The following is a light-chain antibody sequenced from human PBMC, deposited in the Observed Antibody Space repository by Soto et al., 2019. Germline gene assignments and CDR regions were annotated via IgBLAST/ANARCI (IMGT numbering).Light chain of an antibody. CDR1: SSNIGSNY. V-gene: IGLV1-47*01. CDR3: AAWGDSLSGVV. CDR2: RNN. J-gene: IGLJ2*01. Sequence: QAVVTQPPSASGTPGQRVTISCSGSSSNIGSNYVYWYQQLPGTVPQLLIYRNNERPSGVPDRFSGSKSGTSASLAISGLRSEDEAYYYCAAWGDSLSGVVFGGGTKLTVL.